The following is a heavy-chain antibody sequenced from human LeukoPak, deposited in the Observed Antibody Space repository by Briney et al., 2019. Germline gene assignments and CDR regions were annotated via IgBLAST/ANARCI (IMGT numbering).Heavy chain of an antibody. D-gene: IGHD5-18*01. CDR2: INCDGSST. CDR3: ARGGGYSYGSFDY. J-gene: IGHJ4*02. CDR1: GIIFSNYW. V-gene: IGHV3-74*01. Sequence: GGSLRLSCAASGIIFSNYWMHWVRQAPGKGLVWVSRINCDGSSTSYADSVKGRFTISRDNAKNTLYLQMNSLRAEDTAVYYCARGGGYSYGSFDYWGQGTLVTVSS.